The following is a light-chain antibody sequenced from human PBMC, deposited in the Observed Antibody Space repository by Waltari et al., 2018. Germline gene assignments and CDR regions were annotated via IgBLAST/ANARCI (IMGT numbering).Light chain of an antibody. V-gene: IGKV3-20*01. CDR2: GAS. CDR1: QNLSANY. CDR3: HQSAGSPQT. J-gene: IGKJ2*01. Sequence: EIVMTQSPGILSLSPGERATLSCRASQNLSANYVAWYQPRPGQPPRLLIFGASSRAAGIPDRFSGRGSATDFTLTSNRLEPEDFTMYFCHQSAGSPQTFGQGTKLDIK.